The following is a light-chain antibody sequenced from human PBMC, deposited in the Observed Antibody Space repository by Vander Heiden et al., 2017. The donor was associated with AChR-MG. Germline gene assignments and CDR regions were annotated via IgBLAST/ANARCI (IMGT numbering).Light chain of an antibody. Sequence: DIQMTQSPSSLSAAVGNRVTLTCRASQSIDTQLNWYQQQPGKAPNLLISAASILQSGVPSRFSGSGSGTDFTLTITSLQPEDFATYFCQQSDSTQFTFGHGTKVDIK. CDR1: QSIDTQ. J-gene: IGKJ3*01. V-gene: IGKV1-39*01. CDR2: AAS. CDR3: QQSDSTQFT.